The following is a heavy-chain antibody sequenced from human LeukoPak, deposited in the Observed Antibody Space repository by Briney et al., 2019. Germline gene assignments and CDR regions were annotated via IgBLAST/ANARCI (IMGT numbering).Heavy chain of an antibody. Sequence: KASQTLSLTCTVSGGSISSGDYYWSWIRQPPGKGLEWIGYIYYSGSTYYNPSLKSRVSISVDTSKNQFSLKLSSVTAADTAVYYCARRIAARAFDYWGQGTLVTVSS. CDR3: ARRIAARAFDY. CDR1: GGSISSGDYY. V-gene: IGHV4-30-4*01. CDR2: IYYSGST. J-gene: IGHJ4*02. D-gene: IGHD6-6*01.